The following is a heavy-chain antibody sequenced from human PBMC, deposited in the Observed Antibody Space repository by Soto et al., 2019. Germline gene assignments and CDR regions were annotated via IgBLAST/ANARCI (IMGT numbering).Heavy chain of an antibody. D-gene: IGHD2-8*01. V-gene: IGHV5-51*01. CDR2: VYPGDSDT. Sequence: PGESLKISCKGSGYSFTSYWIGWVRQMPGKGLEWMGIVYPGDSDTRYSPSFQGQVTISADKSISTAYLQWSSLKTSDTAMYYCARIFGVRYTDMDVWGQGTTVTVSS. J-gene: IGHJ6*02. CDR1: GYSFTSYW. CDR3: ARIFGVRYTDMDV.